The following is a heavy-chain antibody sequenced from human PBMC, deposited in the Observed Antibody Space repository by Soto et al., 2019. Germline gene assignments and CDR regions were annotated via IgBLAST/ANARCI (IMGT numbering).Heavy chain of an antibody. CDR3: ARSGGALRYPFIDY. D-gene: IGHD3-9*01. V-gene: IGHV4-39*01. CDR1: GGSISSSSYY. CDR2: IYYSGST. Sequence: PSETLSLTCTVSGGSISSSSYYWGWIRQPPGKGLEWIGSIYYSGSTYYNPSLKSRVTISVDTSKNQFSLKLSSVTAADTAVYYCARSGGALRYPFIDYWGQGTLVTVSS. J-gene: IGHJ4*02.